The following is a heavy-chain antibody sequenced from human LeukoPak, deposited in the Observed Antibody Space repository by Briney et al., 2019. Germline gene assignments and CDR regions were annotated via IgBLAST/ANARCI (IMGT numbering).Heavy chain of an antibody. CDR3: AKALYYYDGAFDI. CDR1: GFTFDDYA. CDR2: ISWNSGSI. J-gene: IGHJ3*02. D-gene: IGHD3-22*01. V-gene: IGHV3-9*03. Sequence: GGSLRLSCAASGFTFDDYAMHWVRHAPGKGLEWVSGISWNSGSIGYADSVKGRFTISRDNAKNSLYLQMNSLRAEDMALYYCAKALYYYDGAFDIWGQGTMVTVSS.